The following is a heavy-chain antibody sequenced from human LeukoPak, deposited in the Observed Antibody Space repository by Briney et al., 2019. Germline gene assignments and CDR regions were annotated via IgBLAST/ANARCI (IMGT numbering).Heavy chain of an antibody. V-gene: IGHV5-51*01. D-gene: IGHD6-13*01. CDR3: ARGSKAQLAHFDY. CDR1: GYSFTSYW. CDR2: IYPGDFDT. Sequence: GESLKISCKGSGYSFTSYWIGWVRQMPGKGLEWMGIIYPGDFDTRYSPSFQGQVTISADKSISTAYLQWSSLKASDTAMYYCARGSKAQLAHFDYWGQGTLVTVSS. J-gene: IGHJ4*02.